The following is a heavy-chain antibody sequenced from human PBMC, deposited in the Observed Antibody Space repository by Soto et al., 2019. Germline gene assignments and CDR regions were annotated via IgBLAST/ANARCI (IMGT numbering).Heavy chain of an antibody. J-gene: IGHJ5*01. Sequence: SQTLSLTCAISGDSVSTNSATWDWIRQSPSRGLEWLGRTYYRSKWENDYAVSVKGRITINPDTSNNQFSLQLSSVTPDDTAVYFCVRGSTVDAILFDFWGQGTLVIVSS. CDR1: GDSVSTNSAT. CDR2: TYYRSKWEN. CDR3: VRGSTVDAILFDF. V-gene: IGHV6-1*01.